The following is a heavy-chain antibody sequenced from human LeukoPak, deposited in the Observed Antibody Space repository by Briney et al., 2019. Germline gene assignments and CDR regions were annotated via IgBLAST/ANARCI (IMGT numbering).Heavy chain of an antibody. J-gene: IGHJ6*02. CDR3: ARDSPIFGVATYYYYYGMDV. CDR1: GFTFNRHG. V-gene: IGHV3-30*03. D-gene: IGHD3-3*02. CDR2: ISNDGSNK. Sequence: PGGSLRLSCAASGFTFNRHGMHWVRQAPGKGLEWVAVISNDGSNKYYADSVKGRFTISRDNSKNTLYLQMNSLRAEDTAVYYCARDSPIFGVATYYYYYGMDVWGQGTTVTVSS.